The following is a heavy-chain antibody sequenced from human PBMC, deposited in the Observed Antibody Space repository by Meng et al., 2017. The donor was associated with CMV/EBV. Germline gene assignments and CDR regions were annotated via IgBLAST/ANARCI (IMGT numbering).Heavy chain of an antibody. CDR3: ARGGIAAAGLH. D-gene: IGHD6-13*01. V-gene: IGHV4-39*07. J-gene: IGHJ4*02. CDR1: GGSISSSSYY. Sequence: QAYGPRVGELSEPLSLTCTLSGGSISSSSYYWGWIRQPPGEGLEWIGSIYYSGSTYYNPSLKSRVTISVDTSKNQFSLKLSSVTAADTAVYYCARGGIAAAGLHWGQGTLVTVSS. CDR2: IYYSGST.